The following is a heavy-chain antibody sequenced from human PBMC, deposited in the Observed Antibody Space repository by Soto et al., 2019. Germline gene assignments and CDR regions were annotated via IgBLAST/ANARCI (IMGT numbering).Heavy chain of an antibody. D-gene: IGHD3-3*01. CDR2: INPSGGST. J-gene: IGHJ4*02. CDR3: ARDQKATYYDFWSSFDY. Sequence: ASVKVSCKASGYTFTSYYMHWVRQAPGQGLEWMGIINPSGGSTSYAQKFQGRVTMTRDTSTSTVYMELSSLRSEDTAVYYCARDQKATYYDFWSSFDYWGQGTLVTVSS. V-gene: IGHV1-46*01. CDR1: GYTFTSYY.